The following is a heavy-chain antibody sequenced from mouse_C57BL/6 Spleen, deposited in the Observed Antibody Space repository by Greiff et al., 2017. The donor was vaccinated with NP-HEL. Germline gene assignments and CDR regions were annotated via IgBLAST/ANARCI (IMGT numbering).Heavy chain of an antibody. CDR2: IDPEDGGT. D-gene: IGHD1-1*01. CDR1: GFNITDYY. CDR3: SPWRITTVVATRDV. Sequence: VQLQQSGAELVKPGASVKLSCTASGFNITDYYMHWVKQRTEQGLEWIGRIDPEDGGTKYAPKFQGKATLTADTSSNTAYLQLSSLTSADTAVYYFSPWRITTVVATRDVWGTGTTVTVSS. V-gene: IGHV14-2*01. J-gene: IGHJ1*03.